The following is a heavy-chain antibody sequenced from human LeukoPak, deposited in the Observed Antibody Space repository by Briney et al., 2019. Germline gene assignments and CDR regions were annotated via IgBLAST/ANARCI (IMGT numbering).Heavy chain of an antibody. D-gene: IGHD2-2*01. Sequence: GGSLRLSCAASGFAFSTYWMHWVRQAPGKGLVWVSRINSGGDSITYADSVKGRFTISRDNAKNTLYLQMNSLRAEDTAVYYCARVGEVVPAGIDYWGQGTLVIVSS. CDR3: ARVGEVVPAGIDY. CDR1: GFAFSTYW. CDR2: INSGGDSI. J-gene: IGHJ4*02. V-gene: IGHV3-74*03.